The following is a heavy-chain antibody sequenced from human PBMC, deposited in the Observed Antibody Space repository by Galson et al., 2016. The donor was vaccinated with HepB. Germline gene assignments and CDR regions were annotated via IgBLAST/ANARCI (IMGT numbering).Heavy chain of an antibody. J-gene: IGHJ3*02. CDR2: ITMRSYGGTT. D-gene: IGHD3-16*01. CDR1: GFIFGDYT. Sequence: SLRLSCAASGFIFGDYTLSWFRQAPGRGLEWVGFITMRSYGGTTEYAASVRGRFTISKDDSKSIAYLEMNSLNTEDNAVYYWTRDSYGRQPPNAFDIWGQGTMVSVSS. V-gene: IGHV3-49*03. CDR3: TRDSYGRQPPNAFDI.